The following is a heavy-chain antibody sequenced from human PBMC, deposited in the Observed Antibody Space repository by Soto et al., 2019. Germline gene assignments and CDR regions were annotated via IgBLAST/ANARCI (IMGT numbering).Heavy chain of an antibody. Sequence: GGSLRLSCAASGFTVSSNYMSWVRQAPGKGLEWVSVIYSGGSTYYADSVKGRFTISRDNSKNTLYLQMNSLRAEDTAVYYCANTGYCSGGSCYSGLFGAFDIWGQGTMVTVSS. D-gene: IGHD2-15*01. J-gene: IGHJ3*02. CDR3: ANTGYCSGGSCYSGLFGAFDI. CDR2: IYSGGST. V-gene: IGHV3-66*01. CDR1: GFTVSSNY.